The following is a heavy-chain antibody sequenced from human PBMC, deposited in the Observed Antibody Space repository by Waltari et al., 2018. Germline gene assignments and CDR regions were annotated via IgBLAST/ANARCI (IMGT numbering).Heavy chain of an antibody. V-gene: IGHV4-4*07. D-gene: IGHD3-16*01. Sequence: QVQLQESGPGLVKPSETLSLTCTVSGGSISSYYWSWIRQPAGKGLEWIGRIYTSGSTKSTPSPKSPVPMSVDTAKNQFSLKVSPVTAADTAVYYCAREDGRTPFGWGQGTLVTGSS. CDR3: AREDGRTPFG. CDR1: GGSISSYY. J-gene: IGHJ4*02. CDR2: IYTSGST.